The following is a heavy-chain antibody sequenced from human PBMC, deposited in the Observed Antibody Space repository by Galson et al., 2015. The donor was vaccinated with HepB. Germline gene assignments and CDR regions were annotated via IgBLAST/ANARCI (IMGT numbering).Heavy chain of an antibody. D-gene: IGHD3/OR15-3a*01. V-gene: IGHV3-21*01. CDR2: ISSRSTLT. Sequence: SLRLSCAASEFSFSNFDLHWVRQAPGKGLEWVSSISSRSTLTYYADSLKGRFTISRDNAKNSLYLQMNSLTAEDTAVYYCARGLDSSPYYFDYWGQGTLVTVSA. CDR1: EFSFSNFD. CDR3: ARGLDSSPYYFDY. J-gene: IGHJ4*02.